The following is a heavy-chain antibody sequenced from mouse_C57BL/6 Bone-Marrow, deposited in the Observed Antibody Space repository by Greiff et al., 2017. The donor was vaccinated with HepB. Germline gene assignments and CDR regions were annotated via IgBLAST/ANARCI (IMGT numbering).Heavy chain of an antibody. V-gene: IGHV14-1*01. CDR2: IDPEDGDT. CDR1: GFNIKDYY. CDR3: TMGYYYGSSCDY. Sequence: EVQLQQSGAELVRPGASVKLSCTASGFNIKDYYMHWVKQRPEQGLEWIGRIDPEDGDTEYAPKFQGKATMTADTSSNTAYLQLSSLTSEDTAVYYCTMGYYYGSSCDYWGQGTTLTVSS. J-gene: IGHJ2*01. D-gene: IGHD1-1*01.